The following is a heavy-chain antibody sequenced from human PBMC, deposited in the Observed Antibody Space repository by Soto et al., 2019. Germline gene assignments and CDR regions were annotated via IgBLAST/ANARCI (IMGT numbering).Heavy chain of an antibody. CDR3: ARVGISSCSCSGFDS. CDR1: GFTFSSYS. V-gene: IGHV3-48*02. CDR2: ISSSSRTI. J-gene: IGHJ4*02. D-gene: IGHD6-19*01. Sequence: GGSLGLSFAASGFTFSSYSMNWSRQAPGKGLEWISYISSSSRTIYYPDSVKGRFTISRDNAENSLYLQMNSLRDEDTAVYYCARVGISSCSCSGFDSWGQGTLVTVYS.